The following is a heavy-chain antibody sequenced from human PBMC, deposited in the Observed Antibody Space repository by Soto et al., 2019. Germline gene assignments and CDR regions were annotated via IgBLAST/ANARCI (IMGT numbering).Heavy chain of an antibody. J-gene: IGHJ5*02. CDR1: GFTFSSYG. Sequence: PGGSLRLSCAASGFTFSSYGMHWVRQAPGKGLEWVAVIWYDGSNKYYADSVKGRFTISRDNSKNTLYLQMNSLRAEDTAVYYCARAQGTSPWFDTWGQGTLVTVSS. D-gene: IGHD2-2*01. CDR2: IWYDGSNK. CDR3: ARAQGTSPWFDT. V-gene: IGHV3-33*01.